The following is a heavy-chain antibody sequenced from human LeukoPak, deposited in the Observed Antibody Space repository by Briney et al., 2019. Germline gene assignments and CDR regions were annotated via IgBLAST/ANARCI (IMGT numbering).Heavy chain of an antibody. V-gene: IGHV1-8*03. CDR3: ARGIPLGYCTYGVCYPPYYFDF. D-gene: IGHD2-8*01. CDR1: GYTFISYN. J-gene: IGHJ4*02. Sequence: GASVKVSCKASGYTFISYNINWVRRATGQGLEWMGWLNPRSGNAVYLQKFQGRLTITRDTSTDTVYMDLSSLTAEDTAVYYCARGIPLGYCTYGVCYPPYYFDFWGQGTLVTASS. CDR2: LNPRSGNA.